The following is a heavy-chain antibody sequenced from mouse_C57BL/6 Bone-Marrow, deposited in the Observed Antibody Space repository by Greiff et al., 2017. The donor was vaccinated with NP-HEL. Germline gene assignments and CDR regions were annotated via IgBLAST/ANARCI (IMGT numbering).Heavy chain of an antibody. CDR1: GYTFTNYW. CDR3: LLYGSPFYYFDY. D-gene: IGHD1-1*01. V-gene: IGHV1-63*01. J-gene: IGHJ2*01. CDR2: IYPGGGYT. Sequence: QVQLQQSGAELVRPGTSVKMSCKASGYTFTNYWIGWAKQRPGHGLEWIGDIYPGGGYTNYNETFKGKATLTADKSSSTAYMQFSSLTSEDSAIYDCLLYGSPFYYFDYWGQGTTLTVSS.